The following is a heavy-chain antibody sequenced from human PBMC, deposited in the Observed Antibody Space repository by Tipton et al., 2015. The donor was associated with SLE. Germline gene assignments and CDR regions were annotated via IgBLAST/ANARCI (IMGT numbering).Heavy chain of an antibody. CDR1: GFTVSSNY. J-gene: IGHJ4*02. CDR2: IYSGGST. Sequence: SLRLSCAASGFTVSSNYMSWVRQAPGKGLEWVSVIYSGGSTYYADSVKGRFTISRDNSKNTLYLQINSLRAEDTAVYYCARAVPYCSSTSCYGGHFDYWGQGTLVTVSS. V-gene: IGHV3-53*01. CDR3: ARAVPYCSSTSCYGGHFDY. D-gene: IGHD2-2*01.